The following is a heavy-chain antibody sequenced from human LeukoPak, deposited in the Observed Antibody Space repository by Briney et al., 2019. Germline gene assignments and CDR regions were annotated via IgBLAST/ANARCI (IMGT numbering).Heavy chain of an antibody. CDR1: GYGFTSSW. D-gene: IGHD3-22*01. Sequence: GESLKISCKGSGYGFTSSWIGWVRQMPGKGLEWIGIIYPGDSDTRYSPSFQGHVTISADKSISTAYLQWSSLKASDTAMYYCARGKSYDSSGYYSNWGQGTPVTVSS. J-gene: IGHJ4*02. V-gene: IGHV5-51*01. CDR3: ARGKSYDSSGYYSN. CDR2: IYPGDSDT.